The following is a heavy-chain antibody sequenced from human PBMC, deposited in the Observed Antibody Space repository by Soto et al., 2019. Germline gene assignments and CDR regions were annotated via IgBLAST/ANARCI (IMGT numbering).Heavy chain of an antibody. Sequence: QVQLVESGGGLVKPGGSLRLSCAASGFSFSVYSMAWVRQAPGSGLEWISSIDSNGDFVYYADSVKGRFTITRDYARSSLDLQMDSLRDEDTAVYYCVRERAGTRDFTHNTFDLWGQGTMVTVAS. D-gene: IGHD6-19*01. CDR2: IDSNGDFV. CDR3: VRERAGTRDFTHNTFDL. J-gene: IGHJ3*01. CDR1: GFSFSVYS. V-gene: IGHV3-11*01.